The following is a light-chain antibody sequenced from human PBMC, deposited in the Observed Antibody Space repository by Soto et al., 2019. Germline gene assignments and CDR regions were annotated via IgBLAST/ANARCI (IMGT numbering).Light chain of an antibody. CDR2: DVS. CDR1: QSVSSY. CDR3: QQRSNWPPIT. Sequence: EIVLKQSPATLSLSPGERATLSCRASQSVSSYLAWYQQKPGQAPRLLIYDVSNRATGIPARFSGSGSGTDFTLTISSLEPEDFAVYYCQQRSNWPPITFGQGTRLEIK. V-gene: IGKV3-11*01. J-gene: IGKJ5*01.